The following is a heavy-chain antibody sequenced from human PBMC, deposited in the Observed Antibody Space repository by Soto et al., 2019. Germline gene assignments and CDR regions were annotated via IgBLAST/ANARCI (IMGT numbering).Heavy chain of an antibody. CDR1: GGTFSSYT. J-gene: IGHJ6*03. CDR3: ARGPEVGVHYYDFWSGYYGGEYYMDV. Sequence: QVQLVQSGAEVKKPGSSVKVSCKASGGTFSSYTISWVRQAPGQGLEWMGRIIPILGIANYAQKFQGRVTITADKSTSTAYMELSSLRSEDTAVYYCARGPEVGVHYYDFWSGYYGGEYYMDVWGKGTTVTVSS. D-gene: IGHD3-3*01. CDR2: IIPILGIA. V-gene: IGHV1-69*02.